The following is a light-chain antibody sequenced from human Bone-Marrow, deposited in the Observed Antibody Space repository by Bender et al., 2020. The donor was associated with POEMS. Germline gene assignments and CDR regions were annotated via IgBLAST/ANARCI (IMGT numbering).Light chain of an antibody. CDR1: SGDFSDYNS. V-gene: IGLV2-14*01. CDR2: DVT. J-gene: IGLJ3*02. CDR3: GASDSSLSEV. Sequence: QSALTQPASVSGSPGQSITISCTGTSGDFSDYNSVSWYQQSPGKAPKLMLFDVTNRPSGVSNRFSASKSGNTASLTISGLQAEDEADYYCGASDSSLSEVFGGGTKVTVL.